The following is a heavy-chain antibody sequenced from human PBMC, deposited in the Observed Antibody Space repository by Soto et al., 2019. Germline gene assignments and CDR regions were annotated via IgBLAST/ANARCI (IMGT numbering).Heavy chain of an antibody. D-gene: IGHD3-16*01. CDR2: IYSSGSR. V-gene: IGHV4-39*01. CDR3: ARPRQGGLITSLFEY. Sequence: PSETLSLTCTVSGDSLSSSRHYWGWIRQPPGKGLEWIGSIYSSGSRYYNPSLKSRVTISVDTSKNQLSLQVNSVTAADTAVYYCARPRQGGLITSLFEYRGQGSLVTVSS. CDR1: GDSLSSSRHY. J-gene: IGHJ4*02.